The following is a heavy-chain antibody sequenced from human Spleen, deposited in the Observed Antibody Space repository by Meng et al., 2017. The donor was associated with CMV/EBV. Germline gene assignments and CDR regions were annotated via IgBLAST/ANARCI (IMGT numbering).Heavy chain of an antibody. V-gene: IGHV1-18*01. D-gene: IGHD2-15*01. CDR3: ARAAERNCSGGSCYERTYCYYYGMDV. J-gene: IGHJ6*02. Sequence: ASVKVSCKASGYTFTSYGISWVRQAPGQGLEWMGWISGYNGNTNYAQKLQGRVTMTTDTSTSTAYMELRSLRSDDTAVYYCARAAERNCSGGSCYERTYCYYYGMDVWGQGTTVTVSS. CDR2: ISGYNGNT. CDR1: GYTFTSYG.